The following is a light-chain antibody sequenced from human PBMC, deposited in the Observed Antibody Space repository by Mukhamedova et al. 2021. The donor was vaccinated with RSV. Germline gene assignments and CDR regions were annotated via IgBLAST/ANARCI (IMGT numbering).Light chain of an antibody. J-gene: IGKJ1*01. CDR2: WAS. Sequence: KNSLAWYQQKPGQPPKLLIYWASARKSGVPDRFSGSGSGTDFSLTISNLQTEDVAVYYCQQYYSTPWTFGQGTKVEIK. CDR1: KNS. CDR3: QQYYSTPWT. V-gene: IGKV4-1*01.